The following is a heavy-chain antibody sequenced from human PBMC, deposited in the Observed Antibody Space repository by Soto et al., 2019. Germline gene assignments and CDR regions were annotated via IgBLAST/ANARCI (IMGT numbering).Heavy chain of an antibody. V-gene: IGHV4-31*02. J-gene: IGHJ5*02. D-gene: IGHD2-8*02. CDR2: IYDSGIT. CDR1: GGSITSTNHY. CDR3: AREVSGTGAFDH. Sequence: QVQLEQSGPGLVKPSQTLTLTCNISGGSITSTNHYWSWIRQSPREGLEWIGYIYDSGITHYNPSFKGRVTIFGDTSQGHFSLIMHSVTVADSAGYYCAREVSGTGAFDHWGRGALVTVSS.